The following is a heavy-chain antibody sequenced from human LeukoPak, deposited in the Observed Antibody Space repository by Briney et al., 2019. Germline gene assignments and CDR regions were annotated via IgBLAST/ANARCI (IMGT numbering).Heavy chain of an antibody. Sequence: GGSLRLSCAASGFTVSSNYMSWVRQAPGKGLEWVSVIYSSGSTYYADSVKGRFTIYRDNYKNTLYLQMNSLRAEDTAVYYCARVAIPGDYYYMDVWGKGTTVTISS. CDR3: ARVAIPGDYYYMDV. CDR2: IYSSGST. V-gene: IGHV3-66*01. J-gene: IGHJ6*03. D-gene: IGHD2-21*01. CDR1: GFTVSSNY.